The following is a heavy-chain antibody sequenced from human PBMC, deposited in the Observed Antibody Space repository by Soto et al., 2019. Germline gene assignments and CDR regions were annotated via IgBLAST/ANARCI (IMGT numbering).Heavy chain of an antibody. D-gene: IGHD2-8*01. Sequence: QVQLVQSGAEVKKPGSSVKVSCKASGGTFSSYAISWVRQAPGQGLEWMGGIIPIFGTANYAQKFQGRVTITADESTSTAYMELSSLRSEDTAVYYCARECNRWCMPVLSYYYGMDVWGQGTTVTVSS. CDR1: GGTFSSYA. CDR2: IIPIFGTA. J-gene: IGHJ6*02. V-gene: IGHV1-69*01. CDR3: ARECNRWCMPVLSYYYGMDV.